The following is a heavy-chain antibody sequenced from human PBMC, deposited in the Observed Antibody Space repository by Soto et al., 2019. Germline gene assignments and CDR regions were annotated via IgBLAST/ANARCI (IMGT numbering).Heavy chain of an antibody. D-gene: IGHD4-17*01. CDR1: GFTFSSYG. CDR3: ARGYDYGGNSYFDY. V-gene: IGHV3-33*01. Sequence: GGSLRLSCAASGFTFSSYGMHWVRQAPGKGLEWVAVIWYDGSNKYYADSVKGRFTISRDNSKNTLYLQMNSLRAEDTAVYYCARGYDYGGNSYFDYWGQGTLVTVSS. J-gene: IGHJ4*02. CDR2: IWYDGSNK.